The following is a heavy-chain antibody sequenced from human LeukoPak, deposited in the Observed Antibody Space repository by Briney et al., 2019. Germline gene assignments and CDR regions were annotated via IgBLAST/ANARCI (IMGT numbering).Heavy chain of an antibody. D-gene: IGHD6-19*01. CDR3: AKSPIRTVAGTTYYYYGMDV. V-gene: IGHV3-23*01. Sequence: GGSLRLSCAASGFTFSSYAMSWVRQAPGKGLEWVSATSGSGGSTYYADSVKGRFTISRDNSKNTLYLQMNSLRAEDTAVYYCAKSPIRTVAGTTYYYYGMDVWGQGTTVTVSS. CDR2: TSGSGGST. CDR1: GFTFSSYA. J-gene: IGHJ6*02.